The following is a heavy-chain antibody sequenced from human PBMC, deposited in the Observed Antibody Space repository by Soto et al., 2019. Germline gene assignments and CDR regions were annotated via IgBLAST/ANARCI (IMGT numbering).Heavy chain of an antibody. J-gene: IGHJ6*02. CDR3: YGMDV. Sequence: QTLSLSCTASGFTFGDYAMTWLRQAPGKGLEWVGVIKSKAYGGTTEYAASVKDRFTISRDDSKSIAYLQMNSLKTEDTAVGEYYGMDVWGQGTTVTVSS. CDR2: IKSKAYGGTT. CDR1: GFTFGDYA. D-gene: IGHD3-10*01. V-gene: IGHV3-49*03.